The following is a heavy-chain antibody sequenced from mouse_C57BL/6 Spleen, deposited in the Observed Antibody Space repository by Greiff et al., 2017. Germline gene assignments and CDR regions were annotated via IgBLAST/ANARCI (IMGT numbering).Heavy chain of an antibody. V-gene: IGHV5-9-1*02. CDR1: GFTFSSYA. D-gene: IGHD2-4*01. Sequence: EVQVVESGEGLVKPGGSLKLSCAASGFTFSSYAMSWVRQTPEKRPEWVAYISSGGDYIYYADTVKGRFTISRDNARNTLYLQMSSLKSEDTAMYYCTRGGDYDGFAYWGQGTLVTVSA. J-gene: IGHJ3*01. CDR3: TRGGDYDGFAY. CDR2: ISSGGDYI.